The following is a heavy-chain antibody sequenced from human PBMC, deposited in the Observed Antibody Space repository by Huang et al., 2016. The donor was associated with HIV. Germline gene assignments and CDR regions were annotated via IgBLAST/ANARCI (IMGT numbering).Heavy chain of an antibody. CDR3: ARARGFLYDSTGYYSRYYFDS. Sequence: QVQLVQSGAEVKKPGASVKVDCKASGFNFNNYDFNWVRQASGQGLEWVGVMNPKIGNTGYAQKFQGRCTITRNTSITTAYMELRSLRSEDTAVYYCARARGFLYDSTGYYSRYYFDSWGQGTLVTISS. CDR1: GFNFNNYD. V-gene: IGHV1-8*03. CDR2: MNPKIGNT. J-gene: IGHJ4*02. D-gene: IGHD3-22*01.